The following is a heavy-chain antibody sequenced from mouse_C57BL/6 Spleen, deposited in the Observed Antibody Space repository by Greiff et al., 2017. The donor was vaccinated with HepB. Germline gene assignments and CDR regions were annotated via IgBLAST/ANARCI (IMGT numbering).Heavy chain of an antibody. Sequence: VQLQQSGPELVKPGASVKISCKASGYTFTDYYMNWVKQSHGKSLEWIGDINPNNGGTSYNQKFKGKATLTVDKSSSTAYMELRSLTSEDSAVYYCARYDGSSYLDYWGQGTTLTVSS. J-gene: IGHJ2*01. D-gene: IGHD1-1*01. CDR1: GYTFTDYY. V-gene: IGHV1-26*01. CDR2: INPNNGGT. CDR3: ARYDGSSYLDY.